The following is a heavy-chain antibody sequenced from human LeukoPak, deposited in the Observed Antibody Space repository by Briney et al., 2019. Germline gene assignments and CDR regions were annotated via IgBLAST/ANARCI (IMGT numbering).Heavy chain of an antibody. CDR3: ASLYGGNSWNFDY. J-gene: IGHJ4*02. Sequence: SXTLSLTCAVSGYSISSGYYWGWIRPPPGKGLEWIGSIYHSGSTYYNPSLMSRVTISVDTSKNQFSLNLSSVTAADTAVYYCASLYGGNSWNFDYWGQGTLVTVSS. CDR2: IYHSGST. V-gene: IGHV4-38-2*01. D-gene: IGHD4-23*01. CDR1: GYSISSGYY.